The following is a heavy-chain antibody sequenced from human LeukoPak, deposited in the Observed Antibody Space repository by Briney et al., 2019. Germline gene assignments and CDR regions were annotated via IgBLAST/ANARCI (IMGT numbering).Heavy chain of an antibody. V-gene: IGHV4-39*01. CDR1: GGSISSSSYY. Sequence: SETLSLTCTVSGGSISSSSYYWGWIRQPPVKGLEWIGSIYYSGSTYYNPSLKSRVTISVDTSKNQFSLKLSSVTAADTAVYYCARQDLRYYDSGGDFDYWGKGTLVTVSS. J-gene: IGHJ4*02. D-gene: IGHD3-22*01. CDR3: ARQDLRYYDSGGDFDY. CDR2: IYYSGST.